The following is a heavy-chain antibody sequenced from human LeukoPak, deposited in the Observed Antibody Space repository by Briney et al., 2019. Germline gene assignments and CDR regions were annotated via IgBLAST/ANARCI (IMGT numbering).Heavy chain of an antibody. Sequence: SVKVSCTGSGGTFSSYAISWVRQAPGQGLEWMGRIIPILGIANYAQKFQGRVTITADKSTSTAYMELSSLRSEDTAVYYCARDAEITFVGGTYCSSCWSQRTLVTVSS. J-gene: IGHJ4*02. V-gene: IGHV1-69*04. CDR1: GGTFSSYA. CDR3: ARDAEITFVGGTYCSSC. CDR2: IIPILGIA. D-gene: IGHD3-16*01.